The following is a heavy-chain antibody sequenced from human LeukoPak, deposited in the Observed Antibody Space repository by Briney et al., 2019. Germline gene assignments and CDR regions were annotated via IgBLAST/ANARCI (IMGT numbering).Heavy chain of an antibody. D-gene: IGHD2-15*01. CDR1: GFTFSSYA. V-gene: IGHV3-30-3*01. CDR2: ISYDGSNK. CDR3: ARGTGRDIPGGDWFDP. J-gene: IGHJ5*02. Sequence: PGGSLRLSCAASGFTFSSYAMHWVRQAPGKGLEWVAVISYDGSNKYYADSVKGRFTISRDNSKNTLFLQMNSLRAEDTAVYYRARGTGRDIPGGDWFDPWGQGTLVTVSS.